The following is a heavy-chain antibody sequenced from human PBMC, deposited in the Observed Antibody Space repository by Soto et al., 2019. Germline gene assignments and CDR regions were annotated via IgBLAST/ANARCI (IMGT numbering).Heavy chain of an antibody. CDR2: IIPIFGTA. V-gene: IGHV1-69*01. CDR3: ARSQGGSSSLDIYYYYYYGMDV. D-gene: IGHD2-15*01. J-gene: IGHJ6*02. CDR1: GGTFSSYA. Sequence: QVQLVQSGAGVQKPGSSVKVSCKAPGGTFSSYAISWVRQAPGQGLEWMGGIIPIFGTANYAQKFQGRVTITADESTSTGYMELSSLRSEDTAVYYCARSQGGSSSLDIYYYYYYGMDVWGQGTTVTVSS.